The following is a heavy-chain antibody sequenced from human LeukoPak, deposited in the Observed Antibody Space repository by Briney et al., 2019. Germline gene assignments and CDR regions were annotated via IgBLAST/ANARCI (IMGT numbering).Heavy chain of an antibody. Sequence: PGGSMTLSCAASGFTFSSYAMSWVRQAPGRGLEWVSAISGSGGSTYYAGSVRGWFTLSKDNSKNTLYLQMNSLRGEDTAVYYCAKGGTVYSSGWYDVVYWGQGTLVTVSS. V-gene: IGHV3-23*01. CDR2: ISGSGGST. CDR3: AKGGTVYSSGWYDVVY. J-gene: IGHJ4*02. CDR1: GFTFSSYA. D-gene: IGHD6-19*01.